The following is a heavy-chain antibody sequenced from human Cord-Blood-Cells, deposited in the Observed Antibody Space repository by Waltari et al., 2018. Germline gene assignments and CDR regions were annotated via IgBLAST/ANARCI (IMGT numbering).Heavy chain of an antibody. Sequence: QLQLQESGPGLVKPSETLSLTCTVSGGSISSSSYYWGWIRQPPGKGLEWIGSIYYSGRTYSNPSLKSRVTISVDTSKNQFSLKLGSVTAADTAVYYCASSIQGGTDYWGQGTLVTVSS. CDR2: IYYSGRT. D-gene: IGHD3-16*01. CDR1: GGSISSSSYY. CDR3: ASSIQGGTDY. J-gene: IGHJ4*02. V-gene: IGHV4-39*01.